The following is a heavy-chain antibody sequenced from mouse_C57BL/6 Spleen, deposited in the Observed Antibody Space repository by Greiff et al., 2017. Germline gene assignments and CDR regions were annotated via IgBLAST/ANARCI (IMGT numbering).Heavy chain of an antibody. CDR3: ARPFCDYDDY. CDR2: IHPNSGST. D-gene: IGHD2-4*01. V-gene: IGHV1-64*01. Sequence: QVQLKQSGAELVKPGASVKLSCKASGYTFTSYWMHWVKQRPGQGLEWIGMIHPNSGSTNYNEKFKGKATLTVDKSSSTAYMQLSSLTSEDSAVYYCARPFCDYDDYWGQGTTVTVSS. J-gene: IGHJ2*01. CDR1: GYTFTSYW.